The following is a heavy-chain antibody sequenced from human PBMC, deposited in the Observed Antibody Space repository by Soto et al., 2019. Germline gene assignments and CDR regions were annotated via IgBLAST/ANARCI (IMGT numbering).Heavy chain of an antibody. D-gene: IGHD5-18*01. J-gene: IGHJ4*02. Sequence: QIQLVQSGAEVKKPGASVKVSCKASGYTFTSYGISWVRQAPGQGLEWMGWISAYNGNTNYAQSLQGRVTMTTDTSTSTAFMELKSLRSDDTAMYYCAREGYRFMFREYWYGIDYWGQGTLVTVSS. CDR2: ISAYNGNT. V-gene: IGHV1-18*01. CDR3: AREGYRFMFREYWYGIDY. CDR1: GYTFTSYG.